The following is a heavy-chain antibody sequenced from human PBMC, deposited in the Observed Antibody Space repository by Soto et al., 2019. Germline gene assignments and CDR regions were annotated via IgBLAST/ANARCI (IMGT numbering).Heavy chain of an antibody. CDR2: IIPMFGTS. D-gene: IGHD2-2*02. J-gene: IGHJ4*02. CDR1: GGTFSGYA. V-gene: IGHV1-69*06. CDR3: AREGRGKKAGYNGLVSLGY. Sequence: QVQLVQSGAEVKKPGSSVKVSCKASGGTFSGYAISWVRQAPGQGLEWMGEIIPMFGTSNYAQKFQGRVTITADKSTSTASLELSSLRSDDTAVYYCAREGRGKKAGYNGLVSLGYWGQGTLVTVSS.